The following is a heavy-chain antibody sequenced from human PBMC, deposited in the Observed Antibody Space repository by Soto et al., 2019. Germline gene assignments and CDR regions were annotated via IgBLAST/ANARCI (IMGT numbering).Heavy chain of an antibody. CDR2: IIPIFGTA. D-gene: IGHD2-15*01. J-gene: IGHJ5*02. V-gene: IGHV1-69*13. CDR1: GGTFSSYA. CDR3: ARENVVVVAATQHWFEP. Sequence: ASVKISCKASGGTFSSYAISWVRQAPGQGLEWMGGIIPIFGTANYAQKFQGRVTITADESTSTAYMELSSLRSEDTAVYYCARENVVVVAATQHWFEPWGQGTLVTVSS.